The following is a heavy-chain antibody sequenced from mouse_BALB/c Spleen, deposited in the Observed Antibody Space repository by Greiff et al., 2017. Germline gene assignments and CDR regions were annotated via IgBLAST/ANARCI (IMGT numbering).Heavy chain of an antibody. J-gene: IGHJ2*01. Sequence: EVMLVESGGGLVKPGGSLKLSCAASGFTFSSYSMSWVRQTPAKRLVWVASISSGGSTYYPDSVKGRFTISRDNARNILYLKMSSLRSEDTAMYYCARDDYEVAYWGQGTTLTVSS. V-gene: IGHV5-6-5*01. CDR1: GFTFSSYS. D-gene: IGHD2-4*01. CDR3: ARDDYEVAY. CDR2: ISSGGST.